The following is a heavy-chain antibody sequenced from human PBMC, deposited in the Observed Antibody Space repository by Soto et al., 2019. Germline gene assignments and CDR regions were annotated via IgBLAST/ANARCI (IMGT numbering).Heavy chain of an antibody. V-gene: IGHV5-51*01. D-gene: IGHD1-26*01. CDR1: GYSFASHW. Sequence: GESLKISCKGSGYSFASHWVAWVRQMPEKGLEWIGTIYPGDSDAKYSSAFRGHVTISADTSVSTAYLQWRSLEATDSAIYYCARYSGSYWHYLDFWGQGTLVTVSS. J-gene: IGHJ4*02. CDR2: IYPGDSDA. CDR3: ARYSGSYWHYLDF.